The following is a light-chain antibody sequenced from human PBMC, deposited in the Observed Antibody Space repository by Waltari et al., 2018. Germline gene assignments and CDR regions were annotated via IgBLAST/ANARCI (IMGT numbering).Light chain of an antibody. V-gene: IGLV3-1*01. Sequence: SYELTQPPSVSVSPGQTATISCSGDKLGDKYACWYQQKPGQSPVLVIYQDNRPPSGIPERFSGSNSGNTATRTISGTQAMDEADYYCQAWDSSAAGVFGTGTKVTVL. CDR3: QAWDSSAAGV. CDR1: KLGDKY. CDR2: QDN. J-gene: IGLJ1*01.